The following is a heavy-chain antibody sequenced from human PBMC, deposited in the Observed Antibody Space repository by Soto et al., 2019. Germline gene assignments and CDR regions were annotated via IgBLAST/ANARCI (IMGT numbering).Heavy chain of an antibody. Sequence: AGGSLRLSCAASGFTFSSYGMHWVRQAPGKGLEWVALISYDGSNKYYADSVKGRFTISRDNSKNTLYLQMNSLRAEDTAVYYCAKDRESYYGSGSYSPFDYWGQGTLVTV. CDR2: ISYDGSNK. CDR3: AKDRESYYGSGSYSPFDY. CDR1: GFTFSSYG. D-gene: IGHD3-10*01. V-gene: IGHV3-30*18. J-gene: IGHJ4*02.